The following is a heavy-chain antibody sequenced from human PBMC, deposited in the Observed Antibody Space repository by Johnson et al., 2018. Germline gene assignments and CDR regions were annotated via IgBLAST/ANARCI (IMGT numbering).Heavy chain of an antibody. CDR1: GYTFTSYD. Sequence: QVQLVQSGAEVKKPGASVKVSCKASGYTFTSYDINWVRQATGQGLEWMGWMNPNSGNTGYAQKFQGRVTMTRNTSISTAYMELSRLRSGDTAVYYCARVGFPIKDYYYCGMDVWGQGTTVTVSS. CDR3: ARVGFPIKDYYYCGMDV. CDR2: MNPNSGNT. D-gene: IGHD5-12*01. V-gene: IGHV1-8*01. J-gene: IGHJ6*02.